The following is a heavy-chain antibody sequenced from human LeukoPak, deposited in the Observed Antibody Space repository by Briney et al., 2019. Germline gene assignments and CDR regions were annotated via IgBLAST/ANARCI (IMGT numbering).Heavy chain of an antibody. D-gene: IGHD3-22*01. CDR1: GFTFSSYD. J-gene: IGHJ4*02. CDR2: ISGSGVST. V-gene: IGHV3-23*01. Sequence: GGSLRLSCAVSGFTFSSYDMSWVRQAPGKGLEWVSGISGSGVSTYYADSVKGRFTISRDNSKNTLYLQMNSLRAEDTAVYFCARSRSGYYEDYWGQGTLVTVSS. CDR3: ARSRSGYYEDY.